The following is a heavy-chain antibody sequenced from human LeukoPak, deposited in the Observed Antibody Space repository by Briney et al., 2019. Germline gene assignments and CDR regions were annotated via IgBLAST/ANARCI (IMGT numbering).Heavy chain of an antibody. J-gene: IGHJ4*02. CDR1: GFTFSSYE. CDR2: ISSSGDTI. Sequence: GGSLRLFCAASGFTFSSYEMNWVRQAPGKGLELVSYISSSGDTIYYADSVKGRFTISRDNAKNSLYLQMNSLRAEDTAVYYCATLGPYRSTNGDYWGQGTLVTVSS. D-gene: IGHD1-26*01. V-gene: IGHV3-48*03. CDR3: ATLGPYRSTNGDY.